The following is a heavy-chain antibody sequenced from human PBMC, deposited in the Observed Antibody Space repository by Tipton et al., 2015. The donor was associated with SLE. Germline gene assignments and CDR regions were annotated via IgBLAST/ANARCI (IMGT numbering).Heavy chain of an antibody. D-gene: IGHD2-15*01. J-gene: IGHJ4*02. V-gene: IGHV4-34*01. CDR3: ARAGFSGPFDY. CDR1: GGSFSGYY. CDR2: INHSGST. Sequence: TLSLTCAVYGGSFSGYYWSWIRQPPGKGLEWIGEINHSGSTNYNPSLKSRVTISVDTSKNQFSLNLSSVTAADTAVYYCARAGFSGPFDYWGQGTLVTVSS.